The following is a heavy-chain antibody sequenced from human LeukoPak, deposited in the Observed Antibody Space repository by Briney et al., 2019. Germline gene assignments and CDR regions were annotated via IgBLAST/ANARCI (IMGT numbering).Heavy chain of an antibody. D-gene: IGHD3-10*01. V-gene: IGHV4-39*01. CDR3: ARSSMFRGVTFDY. CDR1: GGSVNSSSYY. CDR2: VYHSGYT. Sequence: LSLTCTVSGGSVNSSSYYWGWIRQPPGKALEWIGSVYHSGYTYYNPSLKSRVTISIDTSKNQFPLRLSSVTAADTAVYYCARSSMFRGVTFDYWGQGTLVTVSS. J-gene: IGHJ4*02.